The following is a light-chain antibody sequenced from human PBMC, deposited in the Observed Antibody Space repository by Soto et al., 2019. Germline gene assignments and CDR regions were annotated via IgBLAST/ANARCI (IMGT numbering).Light chain of an antibody. CDR2: MGS. CDR3: MQALQPPNT. CDR1: QRLLHSNGYKY. Sequence: DIVMTQSPLSLPVTPGEPASISCRSSQRLLHSNGYKYLVWYLQKPGQSPQLLIYMGSNRASGVPDRFSGSGSGTDFRLTISRVEAGDVGVYYCMQALQPPNTFSQGTNLEIK. J-gene: IGKJ2*01. V-gene: IGKV2-28*01.